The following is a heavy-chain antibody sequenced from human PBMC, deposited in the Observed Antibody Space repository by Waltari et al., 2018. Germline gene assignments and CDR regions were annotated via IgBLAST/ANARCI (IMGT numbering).Heavy chain of an antibody. CDR3: ARGKLRF. D-gene: IGHD4-17*01. Sequence: QVQLQQWGAGLLKPSETLSPTCAGYGGSFSGYYWSWIRQPPGKGLEWIGEINHSGSTNYNPSLKSRVTISVDTSKNQFSLKLSSVTAADTAVYYCARGKLRFWGQGTLVTVSS. V-gene: IGHV4-34*01. J-gene: IGHJ4*02. CDR2: INHSGST. CDR1: GGSFSGYY.